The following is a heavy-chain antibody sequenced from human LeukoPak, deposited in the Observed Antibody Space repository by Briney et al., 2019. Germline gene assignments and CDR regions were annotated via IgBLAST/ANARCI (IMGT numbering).Heavy chain of an antibody. CDR1: GFTFSSYR. V-gene: IGHV3-74*01. CDR2: INTDGRST. D-gene: IGHD3-10*01. Sequence: GGSLRLSCAASGFTFSSYRMHWGRLVPGKGLVWVSRINTDGRSTSYADSVKGRFTISRDNAKNTLFLQMNSLRAEDTAVYYCARRRITRVRAYAGFDLWGQGSTVSVSS. J-gene: IGHJ3*01. CDR3: ARRRITRVRAYAGFDL.